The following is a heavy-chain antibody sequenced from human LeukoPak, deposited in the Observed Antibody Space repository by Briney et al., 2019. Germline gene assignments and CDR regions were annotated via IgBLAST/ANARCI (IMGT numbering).Heavy chain of an antibody. V-gene: IGHV3-73*01. D-gene: IGHD3-22*01. Sequence: GGSLRLSCAGSGFTFSASAMHWVRQASGKGLEWVGRVRTKTNNYATTYATSVNGRFTIFRDDSTNTAYLQMNSLGTGDTAVYYCASSDNAGNYYHNYWGQGTLVTVSS. CDR1: GFTFSASA. CDR3: ASSDNAGNYYHNY. J-gene: IGHJ4*02. CDR2: VRTKTNNYAT.